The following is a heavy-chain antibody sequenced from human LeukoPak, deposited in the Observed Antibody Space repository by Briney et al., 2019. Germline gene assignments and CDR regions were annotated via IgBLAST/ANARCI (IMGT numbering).Heavy chain of an antibody. Sequence: SETLSLTCTVSGGSISSYYWSWIRQPPGKGLEWIEYIYCSGSTNYNPSLKSRVTISVDTSKNQFSLKLCSVTAADTAVYYCARGGGSGMGYFDYWGQGTLVTVSS. D-gene: IGHD2-15*01. CDR2: IYCSGST. J-gene: IGHJ4*02. CDR3: ARGGGSGMGYFDY. V-gene: IGHV4-59*01. CDR1: GGSISSYY.